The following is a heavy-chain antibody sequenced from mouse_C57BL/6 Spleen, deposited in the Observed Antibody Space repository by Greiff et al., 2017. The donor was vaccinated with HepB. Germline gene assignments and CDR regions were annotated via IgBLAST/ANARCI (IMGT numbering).Heavy chain of an antibody. Sequence: VQLKQSGTVLARPGASVKMSCKTSGYTFTSYWMHWVKQRPGQGLEWIGAMYPGNSDTSYNQKFKGKAKLTAVTSASTAYMELSSLTNEDSAVYYCTRENYYDYDEAWFAYWGQGTLVTVSA. J-gene: IGHJ3*01. D-gene: IGHD2-4*01. CDR1: GYTFTSYW. CDR2: MYPGNSDT. V-gene: IGHV1-5*01. CDR3: TRENYYDYDEAWFAY.